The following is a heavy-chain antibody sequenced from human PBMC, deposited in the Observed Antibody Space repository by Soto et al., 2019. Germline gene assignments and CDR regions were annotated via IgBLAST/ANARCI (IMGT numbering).Heavy chain of an antibody. CDR1: GGSISSYY. CDR2: IYYSGST. D-gene: IGHD6-13*01. J-gene: IGHJ3*02. Sequence: QVQLQESGPGLVKPSETLSLTCTVSGGSISSYYWSWIRQPPGKGLEWIGYIYYSGSTNYNPSLKSRVTISVDTSKNQXSXKLXSVTAADTAVYYCAREGSSSWPDAFDIWGQGTMVTVSS. CDR3: AREGSSSWPDAFDI. V-gene: IGHV4-59*01.